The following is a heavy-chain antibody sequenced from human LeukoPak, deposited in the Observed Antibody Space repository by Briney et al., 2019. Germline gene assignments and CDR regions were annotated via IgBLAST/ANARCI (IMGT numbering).Heavy chain of an antibody. Sequence: GGSLRLSGPASGLTFTSYGMPWVGQAPGKGLEWVAFILVDGTDKYYADSVKGRFTISRDNSKNTLHLQMSSLRPEDTAIYYCAKARSHSGYEPFDDWGEGTLVTVSS. CDR1: GLTFTSYG. CDR3: AKARSHSGYEPFDD. J-gene: IGHJ4*02. V-gene: IGHV3-30*02. CDR2: ILVDGTDK. D-gene: IGHD5-12*01.